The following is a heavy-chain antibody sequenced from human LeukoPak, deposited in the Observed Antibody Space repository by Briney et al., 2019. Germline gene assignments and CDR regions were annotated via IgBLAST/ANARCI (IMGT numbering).Heavy chain of an antibody. CDR3: ARERGSYYRYFDY. Sequence: GGSLRLSCAASGFTFSSYAMHWVRQAPGKGLEWVAVISYDGSNKYYADSVKGRFTISRDNSKNTLYLQMSSLRADDTAVYYCARERGSYYRYFDYWGQGTLVAVSS. CDR1: GFTFSSYA. D-gene: IGHD1-26*01. CDR2: ISYDGSNK. J-gene: IGHJ4*02. V-gene: IGHV3-30*14.